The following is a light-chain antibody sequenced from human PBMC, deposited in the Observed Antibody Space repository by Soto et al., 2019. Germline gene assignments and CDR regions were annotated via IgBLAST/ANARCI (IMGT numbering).Light chain of an antibody. CDR3: SSYTSSSTSAA. CDR2: DVS. CDR1: RSDVGGYNY. J-gene: IGLJ7*01. Sequence: QSVLTKPACVSRSPGQSITISCTVTRSDVGGYNYVSWYQQHPGKAPKLMIYDVSNRPSGVSNHFSGSKSGNTASLTISGLHAEDEADYYYSSYTSSSTSAAFGGGTQLTVL. V-gene: IGLV2-14*01.